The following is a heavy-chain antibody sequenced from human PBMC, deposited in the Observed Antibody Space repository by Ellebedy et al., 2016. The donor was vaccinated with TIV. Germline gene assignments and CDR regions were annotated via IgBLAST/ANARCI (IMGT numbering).Heavy chain of an antibody. CDR1: GGSISSGDYY. J-gene: IGHJ4*02. CDR3: ARGRPRSWLSHGAIDY. V-gene: IGHV4-30-4*01. Sequence: MPSETLSLTCTVSGGSISSGDYYWSWIRQPPGKGLEWIGYIYYSGSTYYNPSLKSRVTISVDTSKNQFSLKLSSVTAADTAVYYCARGRPRSWLSHGAIDYWGQGTLVTVSS. D-gene: IGHD5-24*01. CDR2: IYYSGST.